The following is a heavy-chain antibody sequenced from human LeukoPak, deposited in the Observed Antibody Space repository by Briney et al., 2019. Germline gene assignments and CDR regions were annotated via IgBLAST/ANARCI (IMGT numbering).Heavy chain of an antibody. D-gene: IGHD2/OR15-2a*01. CDR1: GFTFSTYA. CDR2: ISYDGSNK. V-gene: IGHV3-30-3*01. J-gene: IGHJ5*02. Sequence: PGRSLRLSCAASGFTFSTYAMHWVRQAPGKGLEWVAVISYDGSNKYYADSVKGRFTISRNNSKNTLYLQMTTLRAEDTAVYYCPRDRWAKSITLNWFDHWGQGTLVTVSS. CDR3: PRDRWAKSITLNWFDH.